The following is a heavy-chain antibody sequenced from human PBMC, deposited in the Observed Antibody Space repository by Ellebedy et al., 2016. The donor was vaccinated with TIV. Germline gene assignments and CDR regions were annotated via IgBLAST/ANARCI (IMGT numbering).Heavy chain of an antibody. Sequence: GESLKISCAASGFTFSSYAMHWVRQAPGKGLEWVAVISYDGSNKYYADSVKGRFTISRDNSKNTLYLQMNSLRAEDTAVYYCARDSFEWELLHYFDYWGQGTLVTVSS. V-gene: IGHV3-30*01. CDR1: GFTFSSYA. J-gene: IGHJ4*02. CDR2: ISYDGSNK. D-gene: IGHD1-26*01. CDR3: ARDSFEWELLHYFDY.